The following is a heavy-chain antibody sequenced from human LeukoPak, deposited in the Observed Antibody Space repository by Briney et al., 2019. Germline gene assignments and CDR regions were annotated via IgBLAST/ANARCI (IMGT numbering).Heavy chain of an antibody. J-gene: IGHJ4*02. D-gene: IGHD3-10*01. V-gene: IGHV1-46*01. CDR3: ARSMIRGATYYFDY. CDR1: GYTFTSYY. CDR2: INPNGDST. Sequence: ASVKVSCKASGYTFTSYYIHWVRQAPGQGLEWMGGINPNGDSTSYAQKFQGRVTLTRDTSTSTVYMELSSLRSEDTAVHYCARSMIRGATYYFDYWGQGTLVTVSS.